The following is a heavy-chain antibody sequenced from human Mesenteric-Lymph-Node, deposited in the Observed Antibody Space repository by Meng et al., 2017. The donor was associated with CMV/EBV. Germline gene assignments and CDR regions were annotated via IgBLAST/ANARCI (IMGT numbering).Heavy chain of an antibody. CDR1: GFTFSSYW. V-gene: IGHV3-9*01. J-gene: IGHJ5*02. D-gene: IGHD3-3*01. CDR3: AKDGQRYYDFWSGYWRWFDP. CDR2: ISWNSGSI. Sequence: GGSLRLSCAASGFTFSSYWMHWVRQAPGKGLEWVSGISWNSGSIGYADSVKGRFTISRDNAKNSLYLQMNSLRAEDTALYYCAKDGQRYYDFWSGYWRWFDPWGQGTLVTVSS.